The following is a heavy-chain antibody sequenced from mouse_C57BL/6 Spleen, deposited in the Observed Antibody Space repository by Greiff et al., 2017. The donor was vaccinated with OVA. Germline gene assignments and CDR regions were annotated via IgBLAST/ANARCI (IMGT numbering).Heavy chain of an antibody. CDR2: INPSNGGT. Sequence: QVQLKQPGTELVKPGASVKLSCKASGYTFTSYWMHWVKQRPGQGLEWIGNINPSNGGTNYNEKFKSKATLTVDKSSSTAYMQLSSLTSEDSAVYYCAREGNLKYYFDYWGQGTTLTVSS. V-gene: IGHV1-53*01. CDR3: AREGNLKYYFDY. J-gene: IGHJ2*01. CDR1: GYTFTSYW.